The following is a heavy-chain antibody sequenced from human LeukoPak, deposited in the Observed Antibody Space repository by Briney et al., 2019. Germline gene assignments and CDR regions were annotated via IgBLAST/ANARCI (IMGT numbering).Heavy chain of an antibody. CDR1: GFTFSSYS. Sequence: GGSLRLSCAASGFTFSSYSMNWVRQAPGKGLEWVSSISSSSSYIYYADSVKGRFTISRDNAKNSLYLQMNSLRAEDTAVYYCASSVAGNYYYYYYMDVWGKGTTVTVSS. CDR2: ISSSSSYI. D-gene: IGHD6-19*01. J-gene: IGHJ6*03. V-gene: IGHV3-21*01. CDR3: ASSVAGNYYYYYYMDV.